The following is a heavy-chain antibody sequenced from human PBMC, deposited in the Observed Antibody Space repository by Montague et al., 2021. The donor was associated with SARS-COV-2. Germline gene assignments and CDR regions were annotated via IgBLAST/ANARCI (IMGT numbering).Heavy chain of an antibody. CDR2: ISHSGGS. J-gene: IGHJ5*02. CDR1: GGSVSSGDFF. CDR3: ARLTVIVDTYGGTLHWFDP. V-gene: IGHV4-30-2*05. Sequence: TLSLTCAVSGGSVSSGDFFWTWVRQPPGRGLEWIGSISHSGGSKYNPSLKSRIAQSLDTSANHCSLSLNSVTAADSATYYCARLTVIVDTYGGTLHWFDPWGQGALVTVSS. D-gene: IGHD2-21*02.